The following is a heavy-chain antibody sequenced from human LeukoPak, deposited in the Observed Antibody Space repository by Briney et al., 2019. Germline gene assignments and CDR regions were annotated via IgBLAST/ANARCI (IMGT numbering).Heavy chain of an antibody. CDR2: IYYSGSI. D-gene: IGHD4-17*01. CDR3: ATYGDYDY. V-gene: IGHV4-59*08. J-gene: IGHJ4*02. CDR1: GGSTSSSF. Sequence: SATLPLTCTVSGGSTSSSFWRWIRPPPGLGLEWIGYIYYSGSINYNPSLMRRVTISVDTSKNPFSLKLSSVTAADTAVYYCATYGDYDYWGQGTLVTVSS.